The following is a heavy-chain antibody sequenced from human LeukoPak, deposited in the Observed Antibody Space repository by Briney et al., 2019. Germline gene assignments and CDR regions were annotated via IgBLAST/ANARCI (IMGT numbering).Heavy chain of an antibody. Sequence: EFLKTSRKGSGYSLTSYWIGWVRQMAGECLGWMGIIFPGDSDTRYSPSFQGQVTISADKSISTAYLQWSSLKASDTAMYYCARWERRINAFDIWGQGTVVTVSS. CDR2: IFPGDSDT. D-gene: IGHD1-1*01. CDR1: GYSLTSYW. J-gene: IGHJ3*02. V-gene: IGHV5-51*01. CDR3: ARWERRINAFDI.